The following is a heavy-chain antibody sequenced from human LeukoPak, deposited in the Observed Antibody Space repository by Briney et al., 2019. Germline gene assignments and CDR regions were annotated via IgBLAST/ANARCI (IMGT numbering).Heavy chain of an antibody. CDR3: ASLRGTMVRGVTNWFDP. CDR1: GGSISSSNYY. D-gene: IGHD3-10*01. J-gene: IGHJ5*02. CDR2: IYYSGST. Sequence: SETLSLTCTVSGGSISSSNYYWGWIRQPPGKGLEWIGRIYYSGSTYYNPPLKSRVTISVDTSKNQFSLKLSSVTAADTAVYYCASLRGTMVRGVTNWFDPWGQGTLVTVSS. V-gene: IGHV4-39*07.